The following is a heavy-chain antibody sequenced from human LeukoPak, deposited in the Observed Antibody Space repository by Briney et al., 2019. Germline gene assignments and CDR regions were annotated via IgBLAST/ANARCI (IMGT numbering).Heavy chain of an antibody. V-gene: IGHV3-43*02. CDR3: AKELVGATGDYYSRMDV. CDR2: ISGDGGST. Sequence: GGSLRLPCAASGFTFDDYAMHWVRQAPGKGLEWVSLISGDGGSTYYADSVKGRFTISRDNSKNSLYLQMNSLRTEDTAFYYCAKELVGATGDYYSRMDVSGPGTTVTGSS. CDR1: GFTFDDYA. D-gene: IGHD1-26*01. J-gene: IGHJ6*02.